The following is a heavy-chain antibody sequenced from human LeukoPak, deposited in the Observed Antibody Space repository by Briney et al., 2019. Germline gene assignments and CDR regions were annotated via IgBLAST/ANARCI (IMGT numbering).Heavy chain of an antibody. CDR1: GLTFNNYA. Sequence: GGSLRLSCAASGLTFNNYAMSWVRQAPGKGLEWVSAISSSGSSTYYADSVKGRFTISRDNSKNTLYLQMNSLRAEDTAAYYCARGAYGDYDYWGQGTLVTVSS. CDR3: ARGAYGDYDY. J-gene: IGHJ4*02. V-gene: IGHV3-23*01. D-gene: IGHD4-17*01. CDR2: ISSSGSST.